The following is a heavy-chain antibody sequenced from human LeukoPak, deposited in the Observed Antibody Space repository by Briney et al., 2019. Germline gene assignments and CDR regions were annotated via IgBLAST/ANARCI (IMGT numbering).Heavy chain of an antibody. J-gene: IGHJ4*02. Sequence: GGSLRLSCAASGFTFSSYWMDWVRQAPGKGLVWVTRINGDGSSTSYADSVKGRFTISRDNAKNTLYLQMNSLRAEDTAVYYCATPPTIHGYWGQGTLVTVSS. V-gene: IGHV3-74*01. CDR2: INGDGSST. CDR1: GFTFSSYW. D-gene: IGHD2-2*02. CDR3: ATPPTIHGY.